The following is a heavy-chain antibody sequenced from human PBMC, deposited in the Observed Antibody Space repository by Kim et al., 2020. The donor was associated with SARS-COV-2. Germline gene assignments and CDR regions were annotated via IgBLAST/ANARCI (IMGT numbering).Heavy chain of an antibody. V-gene: IGHV3-23*01. D-gene: IGHD4-17*01. CDR2: ISGGGHNI. J-gene: IGHJ4*02. Sequence: GGSLRLSCVASGFTFRDYCMNWVRQAPGKGLEWVSTISGGGHNIFYADSVKGRFTISRDNSKNSLFRQMNSLRAEDTAIYYCAKDEATVATSGFDLWGQGTLVTASS. CDR1: GFTFRDYC. CDR3: AKDEATVATSGFDL.